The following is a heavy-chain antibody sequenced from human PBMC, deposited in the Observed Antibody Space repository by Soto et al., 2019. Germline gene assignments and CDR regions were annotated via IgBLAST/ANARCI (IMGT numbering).Heavy chain of an antibody. D-gene: IGHD4-17*01. CDR2: IYYSENT. V-gene: IGHV4-39*01. Sequence: QLPLQESGPGLVKPSETLSLTCTVSGGSISSSSNHWGWIRQPPGKGLEWIGNIYYSENTYYNPSLKSRVTISVDTSKNQFALRLTSGTAADTAVYYCATHPPYGPLDHWGQGTLVTVSS. CDR3: ATHPPYGPLDH. CDR1: GGSISSSSNH. J-gene: IGHJ4*02.